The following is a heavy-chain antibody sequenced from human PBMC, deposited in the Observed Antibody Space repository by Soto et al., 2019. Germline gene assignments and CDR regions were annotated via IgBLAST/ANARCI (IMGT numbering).Heavy chain of an antibody. CDR2: IYYSGST. D-gene: IGHD3-3*01. J-gene: IGHJ3*02. Sequence: SETLSLTCTVSGGSISSYYWSWIRQPPGKGLEWIGYIYYSGSTNYNPSLKSRVTISVDTSKNQFSLKLSSVTAADTAVYYCARTYYDFWSGYKIDAFDIWGQGTMVTVS. CDR3: ARTYYDFWSGYKIDAFDI. V-gene: IGHV4-59*08. CDR1: GGSISSYY.